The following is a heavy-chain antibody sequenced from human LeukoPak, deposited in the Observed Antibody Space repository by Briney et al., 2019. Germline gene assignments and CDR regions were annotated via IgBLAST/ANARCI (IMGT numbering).Heavy chain of an antibody. CDR1: GFPFSSYA. CDR3: ARDAYSGSYYVIDY. D-gene: IGHD1-26*01. V-gene: IGHV3-30*04. CDR2: ISYDGSNK. Sequence: GGSLRLSCAASGFPFSSYAMHWVRQAPGKGLEWVAVISYDGSNKYYADSVKGRFTISRDNSKNTLYLQMNSLRAEDTAVYYCARDAYSGSYYVIDYWGQGTLVTVSS. J-gene: IGHJ4*02.